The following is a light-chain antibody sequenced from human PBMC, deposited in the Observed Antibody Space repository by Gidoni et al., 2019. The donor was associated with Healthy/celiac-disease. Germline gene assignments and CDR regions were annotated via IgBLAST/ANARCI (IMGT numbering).Light chain of an antibody. J-gene: IGKJ1*01. CDR3: MQGTHWPREWT. V-gene: IGKV2-30*01. CDR2: KVS. Sequence: VVMTQSPLSLPVTLGQPASISCRSSQSLVYSDGNTYLNWFQQRPGQSPRRLIYKVSNRDSGVPDRVSGSGSGTDFTLKISRVEAEDVGVYYCMQGTHWPREWTFGQGTKVEIK. CDR1: QSLVYSDGNTY.